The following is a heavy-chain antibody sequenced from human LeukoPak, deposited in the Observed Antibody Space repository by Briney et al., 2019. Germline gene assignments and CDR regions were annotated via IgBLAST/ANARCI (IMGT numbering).Heavy chain of an antibody. D-gene: IGHD3-9*01. Sequence: GGSLRLSCVASGFTFSSYSMNWVRQAPGKGLEWVSSISSSSSYIYYADSVKGRFTISRDNAKNSLYLQMNSLRAEDTAVYYCARDLGHFDWLLYGMDVWGQGTTVTVSS. CDR1: GFTFSSYS. CDR2: ISSSSSYI. J-gene: IGHJ6*02. V-gene: IGHV3-21*01. CDR3: ARDLGHFDWLLYGMDV.